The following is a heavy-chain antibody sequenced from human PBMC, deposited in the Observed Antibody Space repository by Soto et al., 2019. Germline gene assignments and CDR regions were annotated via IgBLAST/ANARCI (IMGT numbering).Heavy chain of an antibody. CDR1: GFTFDDYA. V-gene: IGHV3-9*01. J-gene: IGHJ1*01. CDR3: VIYRDDILPGQLCY. D-gene: IGHD3-9*01. Sequence: SLILSCAASGFTFDDYAMHWVRQAPGKGLEWVSGISWNSGSIGYADSVKGRFTISRDNAKNSLYLQMNSLRAEDTALYYCVIYRDDILPGQLCYCGQGTLVIV. CDR2: ISWNSGSI.